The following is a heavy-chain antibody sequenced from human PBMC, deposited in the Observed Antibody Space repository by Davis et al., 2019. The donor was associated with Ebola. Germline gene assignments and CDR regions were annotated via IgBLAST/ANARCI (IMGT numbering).Heavy chain of an antibody. V-gene: IGHV3-53*01. CDR2: MSAGGST. Sequence: GGSLRLSCAASGFTVSNNYMNWVRQAPGKGLEWVSLMSAGGSTFYADSVKGRFPISRDNSKNHLYLQMNSRRVDDTAVYYCARDVYGSGSCFDYWGQGTLVTVSS. CDR1: GFTVSNNY. J-gene: IGHJ4*02. CDR3: ARDVYGSGSCFDY. D-gene: IGHD3-10*01.